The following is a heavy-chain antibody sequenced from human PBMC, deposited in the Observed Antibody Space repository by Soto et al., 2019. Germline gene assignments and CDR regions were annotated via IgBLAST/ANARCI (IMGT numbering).Heavy chain of an antibody. D-gene: IGHD4-17*01. Sequence: QVQLQESGPGLVKPSETLSLTCTVSGGSVSSGSYYWSWIRQPPGKGLEWIGYIYYSGSTNYNPSLKSRVTITVDTSKNQFSLKLSSVTAADTAVYYCARDLDYGDYEGHGWYFDLWGRGTLVTVSS. CDR1: GGSVSSGSYY. CDR3: ARDLDYGDYEGHGWYFDL. CDR2: IYYSGST. J-gene: IGHJ2*01. V-gene: IGHV4-61*01.